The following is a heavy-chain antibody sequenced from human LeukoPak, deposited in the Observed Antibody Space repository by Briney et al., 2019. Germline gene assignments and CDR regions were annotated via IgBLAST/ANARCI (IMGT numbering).Heavy chain of an antibody. D-gene: IGHD3-10*01. CDR2: IYTGVNT. CDR1: GFTFSSYS. V-gene: IGHV3-66*01. CDR3: ARVYVSGNNYMDV. J-gene: IGHJ6*02. Sequence: GGSLRLSCAASGFTFSSYSMNWVRQAPGKGLEWVSVIYTGVNTHHADSVKGRFTISRDNSKNTLYLQMNSLRVEDTAVYYCARVYVSGNNYMDVWGQGTTVTVSS.